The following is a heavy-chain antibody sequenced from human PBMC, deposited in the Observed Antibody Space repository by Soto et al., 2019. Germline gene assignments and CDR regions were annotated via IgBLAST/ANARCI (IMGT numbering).Heavy chain of an antibody. CDR2: IYPRDSDT. J-gene: IGHJ3*02. Sequence: PGESLKISCKGSGYTFTCYWIGWLRQMPGKGLEWMGIIYPRDSDTRYSPSFQGQVTITADKSISTAYLQWSSRKASDTAIYYCARLRGSGYYDAFDIWGQGTMVTVS. CDR1: GYTFTCYW. D-gene: IGHD3-22*01. CDR3: ARLRGSGYYDAFDI. V-gene: IGHV5-51*01.